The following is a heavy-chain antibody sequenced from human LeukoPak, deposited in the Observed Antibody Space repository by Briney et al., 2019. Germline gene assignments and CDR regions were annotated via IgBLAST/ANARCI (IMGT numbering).Heavy chain of an antibody. D-gene: IGHD6-13*01. CDR1: GGSISSYY. J-gene: IGHJ4*02. Sequence: SETLSLTCTVSGGSISSYYWSWIRQPPGKGLEWIGYIYTSGSTNYNPSLKSRVTISVDTSKNQFSLKLSSVTAADTAVYYCARGGQVIAANFDYWGQGTLVTVSS. CDR2: IYTSGST. CDR3: ARGGQVIAANFDY. V-gene: IGHV4-4*09.